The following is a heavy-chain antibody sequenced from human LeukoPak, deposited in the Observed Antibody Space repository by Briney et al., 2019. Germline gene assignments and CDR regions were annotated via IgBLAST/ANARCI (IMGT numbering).Heavy chain of an antibody. CDR3: ARRPGYSSGGAFDI. D-gene: IGHD6-19*01. CDR1: GGSISSYY. Sequence: SETLSLTCTVSGGSISSYYWSWIRQPPGKGLEWIGYIYYSESTNYNPSLKSRVTISVDTSKNQFSLKLSSVTAADTAVYYCARRPGYSSGGAFDIWGQGTMVTVSS. V-gene: IGHV4-59*08. J-gene: IGHJ3*02. CDR2: IYYSEST.